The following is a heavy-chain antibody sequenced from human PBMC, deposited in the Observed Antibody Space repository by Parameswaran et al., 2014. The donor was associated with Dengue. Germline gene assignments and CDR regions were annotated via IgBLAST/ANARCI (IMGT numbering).Heavy chain of an antibody. V-gene: IGHV1-8*01. J-gene: IGHJ6*03. Sequence: WVRQAPGQGLEWMGWMNPNSGNTGYAQKFQGRVTMTRNTSISTAYMELSSLRSEDTAVYYCARGSSRRLLYSYYYYYMDVWGKGTTVTVSS. CDR3: ARGSSRRLLYSYYYYYMDV. CDR2: MNPNSGNT. D-gene: IGHD3-3*01.